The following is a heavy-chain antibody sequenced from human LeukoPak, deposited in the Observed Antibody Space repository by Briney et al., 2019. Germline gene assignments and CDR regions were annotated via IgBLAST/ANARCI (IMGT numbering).Heavy chain of an antibody. CDR1: GGSISSGGYY. CDR2: IYYSGST. J-gene: IGHJ5*02. CDR3: ARGLTVVPAAIHVNWFDP. Sequence: PSETLSLTCTVSGGSISSGGYYWSWIRQHPGKGLEWIGYIYYSGSTYYNPSLKSRVTISVDTSKNQFSLKLSSVTAADTAVYYCARGLTVVPAAIHVNWFDPWGQGTLVTVS. D-gene: IGHD2-2*01. V-gene: IGHV4-31*03.